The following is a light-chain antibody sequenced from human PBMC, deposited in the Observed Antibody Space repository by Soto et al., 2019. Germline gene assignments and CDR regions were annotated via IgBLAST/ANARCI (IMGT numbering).Light chain of an antibody. CDR1: RSVLYKSNNKNH. CDR2: WAS. Sequence: DIVMTQSPDSLSVSLGERATMSFKCSRSVLYKSNNKNHLAWYQQKPGQPPQLIIYWASTRESGVPERFSGSGSGTDFTLTISSLEAEDVAFYWCQQYFDVPFTFGGGTKVDIK. CDR3: QQYFDVPFT. V-gene: IGKV4-1*01. J-gene: IGKJ4*01.